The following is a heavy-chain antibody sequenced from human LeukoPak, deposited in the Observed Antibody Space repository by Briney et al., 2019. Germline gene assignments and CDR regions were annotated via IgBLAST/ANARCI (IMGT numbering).Heavy chain of an antibody. CDR2: IYTSGST. Sequence: SETLSLTCTVSGASISSGTYYWSWIRQPAGKGLEWVGRIYTSGSTNYNPSLKSRVTISVDTSKNQFSLKLSSVTAADTAVYYCARDSHWGYSDSSGYYLGYFDYWGQGTLVTVSS. V-gene: IGHV4-61*02. CDR1: GASISSGTYY. J-gene: IGHJ4*02. D-gene: IGHD3-22*01. CDR3: ARDSHWGYSDSSGYYLGYFDY.